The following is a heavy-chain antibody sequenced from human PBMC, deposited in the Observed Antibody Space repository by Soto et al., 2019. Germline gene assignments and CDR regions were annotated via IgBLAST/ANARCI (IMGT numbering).Heavy chain of an antibody. CDR2: INHSGST. V-gene: IGHV4-34*01. CDR1: GGSFSGYY. CDR3: ARRTIPPVFDY. D-gene: IGHD3-10*01. Sequence: SETLSLTCAVYGGSFSGYYWSWIRQPPGKGLEWIGEINHSGSTNYNPSLKSRVTISVDTSKNQFSLKLSSVTAADTAVYYCARRTIPPVFDYWGQGTLVTVSS. J-gene: IGHJ4*02.